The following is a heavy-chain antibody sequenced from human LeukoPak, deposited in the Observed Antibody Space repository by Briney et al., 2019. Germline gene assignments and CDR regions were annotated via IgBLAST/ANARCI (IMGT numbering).Heavy chain of an antibody. Sequence: RGSLRLSCAASGFTFRSYAMHWVRQAPGKGLEWVAVISYDGSNKYYADSVKGRFTISRDNSKNTLYLQMNSLRAEDTAVYYCARDLAPFWSGYYTALDYWGQGTLVTVSS. V-gene: IGHV3-30-3*01. CDR3: ARDLAPFWSGYYTALDY. J-gene: IGHJ4*02. CDR2: ISYDGSNK. CDR1: GFTFRSYA. D-gene: IGHD3-3*01.